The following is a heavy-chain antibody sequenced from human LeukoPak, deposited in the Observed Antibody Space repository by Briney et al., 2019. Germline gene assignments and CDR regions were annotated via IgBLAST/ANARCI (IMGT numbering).Heavy chain of an antibody. CDR1: GFDFTSYV. CDR2: ITAGSSYI. J-gene: IGHJ4*02. D-gene: IGHD2-15*01. V-gene: IGHV3-21*01. CDR3: ARVGMSATNTPAFDY. Sequence: PGGSLRLSCEVSGFDFTSYVMTWVRQAPGKGLEWVSSITAGSSYIDYTPSVEGRFTISRDNSKNSLFLHMNSLIAEDTALYYWARVGMSATNTPAFDYWGQGTLVTVSS.